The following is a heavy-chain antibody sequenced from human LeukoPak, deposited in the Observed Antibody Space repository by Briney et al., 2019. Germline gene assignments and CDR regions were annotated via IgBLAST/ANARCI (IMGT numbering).Heavy chain of an antibody. CDR3: ARSSVQCSSSTCFGFYFDY. CDR1: GYSISSGYY. CDR2: IYHSGST. D-gene: IGHD2-2*01. V-gene: IGHV4-38-2*02. J-gene: IGHJ4*02. Sequence: SETLSLTCTVSGYSISSGYYWGWIRQPPGKGLEWMGSIYHSGSTYYNPSLKSRVTISVDTSKNQFSLKLSSVTAADTAVYSCARSSVQCSSSTCFGFYFDYWGQGTLVIASS.